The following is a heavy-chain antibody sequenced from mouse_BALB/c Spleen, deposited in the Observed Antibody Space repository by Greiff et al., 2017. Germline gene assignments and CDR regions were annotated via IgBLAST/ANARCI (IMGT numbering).Heavy chain of an antibody. CDR1: GFTFSSYA. V-gene: IGHV5-6-5*01. CDR3: ARGGGAGTAMDY. D-gene: IGHD4-1*01. J-gene: IGHJ4*01. CDR2: ISSGGST. Sequence: DVMLVESGGGLVKPGGSLKLSCAASGFTFSSYAMSWVRQTPEKRLEWVASISSGGSTYYPDSVKGRFTISRDNARNILYLQMSSLRSEDTAMYYCARGGGAGTAMDYWGQGTSVTVSS.